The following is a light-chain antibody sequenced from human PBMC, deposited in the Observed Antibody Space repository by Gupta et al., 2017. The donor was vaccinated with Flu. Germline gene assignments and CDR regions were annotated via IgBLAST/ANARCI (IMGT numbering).Light chain of an antibody. Sequence: DVVMTQSPDSLAVSLGERATINCKSSQSLLFTSNNKNFLAWYQQKPGQPPKLLIYWASTRESGVPDRLSGSGSGTNFTLTISSRKAEDVAVYYGQQWYFVPPTFGKGTKVE. V-gene: IGKV4-1*01. J-gene: IGKJ1*01. CDR2: WAS. CDR3: QQWYFVPPT. CDR1: QSLLFTSNNKNF.